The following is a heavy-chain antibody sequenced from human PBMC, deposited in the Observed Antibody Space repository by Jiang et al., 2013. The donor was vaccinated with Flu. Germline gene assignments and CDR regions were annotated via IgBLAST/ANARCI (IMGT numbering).Heavy chain of an antibody. J-gene: IGHJ5*02. CDR1: GYTFSSNA. CDR2: INAGNGIT. V-gene: IGHV1-3*01. D-gene: IGHD2-2*01. CDR3: TRDIRCSSASCYEGRSWFDA. Sequence: SGAEVKKPGASVKVSCKASGYTFSSNAMHWVRQAPGQRPEWMGWINAGNGITRYSQKFQDRLTITRDTSASTAYMELSSLRSEDTALYYCTRDIRCSSASCYEGRSWFDAWGQGTLVTVSS.